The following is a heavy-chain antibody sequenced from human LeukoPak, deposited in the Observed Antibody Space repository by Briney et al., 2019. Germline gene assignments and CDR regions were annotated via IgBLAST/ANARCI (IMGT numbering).Heavy chain of an antibody. V-gene: IGHV1-18*01. CDR2: ISAYNGNT. Sequence: ASVKVSCKASGYTFSTCAISWVRQAPGQGLEWMGWISAYNGNTIYAQKFQGRVTMTTDTSTDTAYMELRSLRSDDTAVYYCAXXXXXXXXXTTCPYFDYWGQGTLVTVSS. D-gene: IGHD2-2*01. CDR3: AXXXXXXXXXTTCPYFDY. J-gene: IGHJ4*02. CDR1: GYTFSTCA.